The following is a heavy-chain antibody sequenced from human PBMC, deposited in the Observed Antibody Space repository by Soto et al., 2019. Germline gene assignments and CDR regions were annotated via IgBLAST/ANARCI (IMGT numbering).Heavy chain of an antibody. CDR3: TTDRGYCSGGSCYSGVYYYYGMDV. CDR1: GFTFSNAW. CDR2: IKCKTEGVTT. V-gene: IGHV3-15*01. Sequence: EVQLVESGGGLVKPGGSLRLSCAASGFTFSNAWMIWVRHAPGTGLECVGRIKCKTEGVTTDYAAPVKGRFTISRDDSKNTLYLQMNSLKTEDTAVYYCTTDRGYCSGGSCYSGVYYYYGMDVWGQGTTVTVSS. J-gene: IGHJ6*02. D-gene: IGHD2-15*01.